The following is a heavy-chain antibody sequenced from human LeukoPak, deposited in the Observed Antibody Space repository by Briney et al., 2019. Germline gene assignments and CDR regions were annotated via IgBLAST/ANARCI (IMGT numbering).Heavy chain of an antibody. V-gene: IGHV3-30-3*01. CDR1: GFTFSSYA. D-gene: IGHD6-13*01. CDR3: ARAYSSTSETQFDY. J-gene: IGHJ4*02. CDR2: ISYDGSNK. Sequence: PGRSLRLSCAASGFTFSSYAMHWVRQAPGKGLEWVALISYDGSNKYYADSVKGRFTISRDNSKNTLSLQMNSLRADDTAVYYCARAYSSTSETQFDYWGQGTLVTVSS.